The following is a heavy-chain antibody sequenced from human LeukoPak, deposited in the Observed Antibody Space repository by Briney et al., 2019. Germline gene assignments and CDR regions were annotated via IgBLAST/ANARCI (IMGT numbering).Heavy chain of an antibody. V-gene: IGHV4-30-2*01. CDR1: GGSISSGGYS. D-gene: IGHD1-26*01. CDR3: ATSGSYPRFDY. J-gene: IGHJ4*02. CDR2: IYHSGRT. Sequence: SETLSLTCAVFGGSISSGGYSWSWIRQPPGKGLEWIGYIYHSGRTHYNPSLKSRVTISVDRSKNQFSLKLSSVTAADTAVYYWATSGSYPRFDYWGQGTLVTVSS.